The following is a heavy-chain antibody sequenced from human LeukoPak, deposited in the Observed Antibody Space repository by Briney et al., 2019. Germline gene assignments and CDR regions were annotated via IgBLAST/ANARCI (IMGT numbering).Heavy chain of an antibody. V-gene: IGHV3-23*01. CDR1: GLTFNNYA. CDR3: ANSPLHHLLFFDY. CDR2: ISGSGGST. Sequence: GGSLRLSCAASGLTFNNYAMSWVRQAPGKGLEWVSAISGSGGSTYYSDSVKGRFTISRDNSKNTLYLQMNSLRAEDTAVYYCANSPLHHLLFFDYWGQGTLVTVSS. J-gene: IGHJ4*02. D-gene: IGHD2-2*01.